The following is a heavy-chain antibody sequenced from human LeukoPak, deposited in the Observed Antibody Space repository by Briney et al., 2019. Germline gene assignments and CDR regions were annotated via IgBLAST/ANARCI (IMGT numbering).Heavy chain of an antibody. V-gene: IGHV3-23*01. CDR3: VKNRGICSF. J-gene: IGHJ4*02. D-gene: IGHD2/OR15-2a*01. Sequence: GGSLRLSCAASGFAFSTTDMSWVRQAPGEGLEWVSTITERGENAYYADSVKDRLTISRDNFKNTVYLQMNSLRAEDTATYYCVKNRGICSFGAQEPLAPVSS. CDR1: GFAFSTTD. CDR2: ITERGENA.